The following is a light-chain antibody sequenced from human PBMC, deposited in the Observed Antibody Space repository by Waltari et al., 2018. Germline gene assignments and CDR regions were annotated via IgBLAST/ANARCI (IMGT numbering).Light chain of an antibody. CDR2: DVN. CDR1: SSDIGRYNY. V-gene: IGLV2-14*03. CDR3: SSYTTTSSLLVV. Sequence: QSALTQPASVSGSPGQSITISCTGTSSDIGRYNYVSWYQHHPGKAPKLMIFDVNNRPSWVSNRFAGSKSGNTASLTISGLQAEDEADYYCSSYTTTSSLLVVFGGGTKLTVL. J-gene: IGLJ2*01.